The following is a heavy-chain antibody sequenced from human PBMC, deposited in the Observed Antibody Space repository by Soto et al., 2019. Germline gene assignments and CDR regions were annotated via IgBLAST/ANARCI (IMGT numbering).Heavy chain of an antibody. CDR1: GFTFSDYY. J-gene: IGHJ4*02. D-gene: IGHD3-10*01. CDR2: ISGSGATI. V-gene: IGHV3-11*01. Sequence: QVQLVESGGGLVKPGGSLRLSCAASGFTFSDYYMSWTRQAPGKGLEWVSYISGSGATIYYADSVKGRFTISRDNAKNSLYLQMISLRAEDTAVYYCAAFRSGSYWSFDYWGQGTLVTVSS. CDR3: AAFRSGSYWSFDY.